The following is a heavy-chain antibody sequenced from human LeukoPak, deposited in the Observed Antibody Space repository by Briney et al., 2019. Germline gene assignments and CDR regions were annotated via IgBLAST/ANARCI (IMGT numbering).Heavy chain of an antibody. V-gene: IGHV4-39*07. D-gene: IGHD1-26*01. CDR3: ARTGGWYLVGATLFNY. CDR1: GGSISSSSYY. CDR2: IYYSGST. J-gene: IGHJ4*02. Sequence: SETLFLTCTVSGGSISSSSYYWGWIRQPPGKGLEWIGSIYYSGSTYYNPSLKSRVTISVDTSKNQFSLKLSSVTAADTAVYYCARTGGWYLVGATLFNYWGQGTLVTVSS.